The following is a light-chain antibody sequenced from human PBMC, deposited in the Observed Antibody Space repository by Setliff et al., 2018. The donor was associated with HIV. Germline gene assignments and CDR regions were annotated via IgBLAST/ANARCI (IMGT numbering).Light chain of an antibody. CDR2: EVS. Sequence: LTQPASVSGSPGQSITISCTGTSSDVGGYNSVSWYQQHPGKAPKLMIYEVSNRPSGVSNRFSGSKSGNTASLTISGLQAEDEADYFCSSYTSSSTYVFGTGTRSPS. V-gene: IGLV2-14*01. J-gene: IGLJ1*01. CDR1: SSDVGGYNS. CDR3: SSYTSSSTYV.